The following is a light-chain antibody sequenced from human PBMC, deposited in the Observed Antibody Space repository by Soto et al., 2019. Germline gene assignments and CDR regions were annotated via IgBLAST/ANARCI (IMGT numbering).Light chain of an antibody. CDR2: DVS. V-gene: IGLV2-11*01. CDR1: SSDVGGYNY. Sequence: QCALTQPRSVSGSPGQSVTISCTGTSSDVGGYNYVSWYQQHPGKAPKFMIYDVSKRPSGVPDRFSGSKSGNTASLTISGLQAEDEADYYCCSYAVTYYVFGTGTKLTVL. CDR3: CSYAVTYYV. J-gene: IGLJ1*01.